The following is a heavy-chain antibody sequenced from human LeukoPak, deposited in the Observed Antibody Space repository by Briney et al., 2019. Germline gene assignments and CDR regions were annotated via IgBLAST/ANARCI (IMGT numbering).Heavy chain of an antibody. J-gene: IGHJ4*02. CDR3: ARLSVVRGVTDC. D-gene: IGHD3-10*01. CDR1: GGSFSGYY. CDR2: INHSGST. Sequence: PSETLSLTCAVYGGSFSGYYWSWIRQPPGKGLEWIGEINHSGSTNYNPSLKSRVTISVDTSKNQFSLKLSSVTAADTAVYYCARLSVVRGVTDCWGQGTLVTVSS. V-gene: IGHV4-34*01.